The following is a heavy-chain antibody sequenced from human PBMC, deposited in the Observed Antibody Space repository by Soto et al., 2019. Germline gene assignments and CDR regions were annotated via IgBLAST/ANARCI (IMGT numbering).Heavy chain of an antibody. Sequence: GASVKVSCKASGYNFITYNMHWVRHAPGQRPEWMGWINTANGNTRYPQNFQGRVTITRDTSATTAYMELYSLRSEDTAVYYCARDKGYCSGSNCYNALFDYWG. CDR3: ARDKGYCSGSNCYNALFDY. J-gene: IGHJ4*01. V-gene: IGHV1-3*04. CDR1: GYNFITYN. D-gene: IGHD2-2*02. CDR2: INTANGNT.